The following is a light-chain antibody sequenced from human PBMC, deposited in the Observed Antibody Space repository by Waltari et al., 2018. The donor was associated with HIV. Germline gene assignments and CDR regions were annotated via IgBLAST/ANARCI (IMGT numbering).Light chain of an antibody. CDR1: QSVSSY. J-gene: IGKJ4*01. CDR3: AAWRDSLSAVV. V-gene: IGKV3-11*01. Sequence: EIVLTQSPATLSLSPGERATLSCRASQSVSSYLAWYQQKPGQAPRLLIYDASNRAAGIPARFSGSGSGTDFILTISSLEPEDFALYYCAAWRDSLSAVVFGGGTK. CDR2: DAS.